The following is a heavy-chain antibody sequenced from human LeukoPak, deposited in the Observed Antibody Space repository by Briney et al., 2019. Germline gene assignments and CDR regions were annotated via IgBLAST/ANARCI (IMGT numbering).Heavy chain of an antibody. CDR3: TRDTNEYGAGSFST. CDR1: GDIFSRNSAA. J-gene: IGHJ4*02. V-gene: IGHV6-1*01. CDR2: TYYRSEWYN. D-gene: IGHD3-10*01. Sequence: SQTLSLTCALSGDIFSRNSAAWNWIRQSPSRGLEWLVRTYYRSEWYNDYVVSVKSRIIINPDTAKNQFSLQLSSVTPEDTAVYYCTRDTNEYGAGSFSTWGQGILVTVSS.